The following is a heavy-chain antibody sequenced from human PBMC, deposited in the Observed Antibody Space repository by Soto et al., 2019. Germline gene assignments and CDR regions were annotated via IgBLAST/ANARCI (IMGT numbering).Heavy chain of an antibody. J-gene: IGHJ6*03. CDR2: IYRSGSI. Sequence: SETLSLTCTVSGDSVRNQYWSWIRRPPGRGLECIGYIYRSGSIKYKPSLKSRLTIFVDTSTSQFSLKLSSVTAADTAVYYCARTLDYGHMDVWGKGTTVTVSS. D-gene: IGHD3-16*01. CDR1: GDSVRNQY. CDR3: ARTLDYGHMDV. V-gene: IGHV4-4*09.